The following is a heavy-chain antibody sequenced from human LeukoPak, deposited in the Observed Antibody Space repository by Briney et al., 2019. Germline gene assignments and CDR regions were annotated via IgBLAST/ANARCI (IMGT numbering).Heavy chain of an antibody. CDR1: GYTFSDYY. V-gene: IGHV1-2*02. D-gene: IGHD1-26*01. Sequence: ASVKVSCKTSGYTFSDYYLHWVRQAPGQGLEWMGWINPSSGGTKYVQKFQGRVAMTRDTSISTGYMELSRLRSDDTAVYYCARPIRGSYVEDAFDMWGQGTMVTVSA. J-gene: IGHJ3*02. CDR3: ARPIRGSYVEDAFDM. CDR2: INPSSGGT.